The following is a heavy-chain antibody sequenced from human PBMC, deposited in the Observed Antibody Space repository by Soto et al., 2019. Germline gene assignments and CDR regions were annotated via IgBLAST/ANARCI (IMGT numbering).Heavy chain of an antibody. V-gene: IGHV4-39*01. CDR3: ARGRNWFDT. Sequence: LSLTCTVSGGSISSSSYYWGWIRQPPGKGLEWIGSIYYSGSTYYNPSLKSRVTISVDTSKNQFSLKLSSVTAADTAVYYCARGRNWFDTWGQGTLVTVSS. CDR1: GGSISSSSYY. J-gene: IGHJ5*02. CDR2: IYYSGST.